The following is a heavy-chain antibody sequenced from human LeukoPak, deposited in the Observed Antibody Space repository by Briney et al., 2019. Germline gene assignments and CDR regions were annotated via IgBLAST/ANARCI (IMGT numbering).Heavy chain of an antibody. Sequence: GGSLRLSCAASRFTFSSYEMNWVRQAPGKGLEWISYITTSGSTTYYADSVKGRFTISRDNSKNTLYLQMNSLRAEDTAVYYCASRSGWRYFDYWGQGTLVTVSS. V-gene: IGHV3-48*03. CDR3: ASRSGWRYFDY. D-gene: IGHD6-19*01. CDR1: RFTFSSYE. CDR2: ITTSGSTT. J-gene: IGHJ4*02.